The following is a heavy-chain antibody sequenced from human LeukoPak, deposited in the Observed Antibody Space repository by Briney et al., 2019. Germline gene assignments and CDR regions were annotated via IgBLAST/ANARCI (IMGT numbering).Heavy chain of an antibody. J-gene: IGHJ6*02. D-gene: IGHD2-2*01. V-gene: IGHV1-69*01. Sequence: SVKVSCKASGGTFSSYAISWVRQAPGQGLEWMGGIIPIFGTANHAQKFQGRVTITADESTSTAYMELSSLRSEDTAVYYCARVSRGVVPAAPFYYYYGMDVWGQGTTVTVSS. CDR3: ARVSRGVVPAAPFYYYYGMDV. CDR1: GGTFSSYA. CDR2: IIPIFGTA.